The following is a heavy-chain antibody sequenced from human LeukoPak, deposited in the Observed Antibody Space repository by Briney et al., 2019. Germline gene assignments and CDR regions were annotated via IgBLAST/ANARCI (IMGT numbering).Heavy chain of an antibody. CDR3: AKSQEVLLWFGELLDY. J-gene: IGHJ4*02. CDR1: GFTFSSYA. V-gene: IGHV3-23*01. D-gene: IGHD3-10*01. CDR2: ISGSGGST. Sequence: GGSLRLSCAASGFTFSSYAMSWVRQAPGKGLEWISAISGSGGSTYYADSVKGRFTISRDNSKNTLYLQMNSLRAEDTAVYYCAKSQEVLLWFGELLDYWGQGTLVTVSS.